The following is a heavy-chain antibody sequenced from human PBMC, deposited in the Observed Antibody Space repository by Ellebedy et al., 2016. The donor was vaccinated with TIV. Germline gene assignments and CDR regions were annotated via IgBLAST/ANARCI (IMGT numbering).Heavy chain of an antibody. V-gene: IGHV4-61*02. Sequence: SETLSLTXTVSGGSVSSGSYYWSWIRQPAGKGLEWIGRIYTSGSTNYNPSLKSRVTMSVDTSKNQFSLKLSSVTAADTAVYYCARGYQLLSSLWGQGTLVTVSS. CDR2: IYTSGST. J-gene: IGHJ4*02. D-gene: IGHD2-2*01. CDR1: GGSVSSGSYY. CDR3: ARGYQLLSSL.